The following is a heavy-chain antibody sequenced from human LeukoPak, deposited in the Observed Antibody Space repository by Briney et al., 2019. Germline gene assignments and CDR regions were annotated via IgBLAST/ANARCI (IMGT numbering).Heavy chain of an antibody. V-gene: IGHV4-59*08. Sequence: SETLSLTCTVSGGSISSYYWSWIRQPPGKGLEWIGYIYYSGSTYCNPSLKSRVTISVDTSKNQFSLKLSSVTAADTAVYYCARGKKIRFLEWLFHDGLFDYWGQGTLVTVSS. CDR3: ARGKKIRFLEWLFHDGLFDY. D-gene: IGHD3-3*01. CDR2: IYYSGST. J-gene: IGHJ4*02. CDR1: GGSISSYY.